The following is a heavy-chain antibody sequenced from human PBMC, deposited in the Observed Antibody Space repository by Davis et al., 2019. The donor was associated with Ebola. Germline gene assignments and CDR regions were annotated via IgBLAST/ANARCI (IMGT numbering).Heavy chain of an antibody. Sequence: SETLSLTCTVSGGSISSSSYYWGWIRQPPGKGLEWIGSIYYSGSTYYNPSLKSRVTISVDTSKNQFSLKLSSVTAADTAVYYCARPRGCSSTSCYWGRLGYIDPWGQGTLVTVSS. CDR2: IYYSGST. CDR3: ARPRGCSSTSCYWGRLGYIDP. J-gene: IGHJ5*02. V-gene: IGHV4-39*01. D-gene: IGHD2-2*01. CDR1: GGSISSSSYY.